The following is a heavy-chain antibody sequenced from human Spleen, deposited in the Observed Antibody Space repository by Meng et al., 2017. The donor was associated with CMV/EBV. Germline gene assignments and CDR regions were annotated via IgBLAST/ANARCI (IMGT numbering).Heavy chain of an antibody. CDR1: GFTVSDNY. J-gene: IGHJ3*02. V-gene: IGHV3-66*02. CDR2: IYSGGST. D-gene: IGHD2-2*01. Sequence: GESLKISCAASGFTVSDNYMNWVRQAPGKGLEWVSVIYSGGSTYYADSVKGRFTISRDDSKNTLYLQMNSLRAEDTAVYYCAKSHCTTTTCDGFDIWGQGTMVTVSS. CDR3: AKSHCTTTTCDGFDI.